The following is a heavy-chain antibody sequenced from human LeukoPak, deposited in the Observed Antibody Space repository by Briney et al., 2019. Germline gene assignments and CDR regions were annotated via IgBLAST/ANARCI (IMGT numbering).Heavy chain of an antibody. J-gene: IGHJ4*02. D-gene: IGHD1-26*01. CDR2: IYSGGST. Sequence: GGSLRLSCAASGFTVSSNYMSWVRQAPGKGLEWVSVIYSGGSTYYADSVKGRFTISRDNSKNTLYLQMNSLRAEDTAVYYCAKVSGSLYFDYWGQGTLVTVSS. CDR3: AKVSGSLYFDY. V-gene: IGHV3-66*01. CDR1: GFTVSSNY.